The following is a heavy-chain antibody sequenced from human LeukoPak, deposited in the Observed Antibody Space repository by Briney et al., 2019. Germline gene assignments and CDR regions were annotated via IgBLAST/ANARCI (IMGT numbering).Heavy chain of an antibody. CDR1: GFTVSSNY. CDR2: IYSGGST. Sequence: PGGSLRLSCAASGFTVSSNYMSWVRQAPGKGLEWVSVIYSGGSTYYADSVKGRFTISRDNSKNTLYLQMNSLRAEDTAVYYCARDAGYYDSSGYSHWGQGTLVTVSS. CDR3: ARDAGYYDSSGYSH. J-gene: IGHJ4*02. V-gene: IGHV3-53*01. D-gene: IGHD3-22*01.